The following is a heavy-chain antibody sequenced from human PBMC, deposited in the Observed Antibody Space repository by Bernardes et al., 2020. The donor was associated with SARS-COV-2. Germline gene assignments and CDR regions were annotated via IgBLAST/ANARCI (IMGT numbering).Heavy chain of an antibody. D-gene: IGHD3-3*01. CDR2: FYITGST. Sequence: SETLSLTCTVAGSSVSDRSYYWNWIRQPAGKGLEWIGRFYITGSTNSNPSLKNRVSISVDTSKDQVSLNLKSATAADTAVYFCAGGRFLEWLFPAYYGMDVWGRGTTVIVSS. V-gene: IGHV4-61*02. CDR3: AGGRFLEWLFPAYYGMDV. CDR1: GSSVSDRSYY. J-gene: IGHJ6*02.